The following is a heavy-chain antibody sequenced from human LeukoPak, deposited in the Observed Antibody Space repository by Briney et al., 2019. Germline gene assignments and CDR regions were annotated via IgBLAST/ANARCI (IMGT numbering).Heavy chain of an antibody. CDR3: ARDRYCSSFSCSFDY. V-gene: IGHV6-1*01. Sequence: SQTLSLTCVLSGDSVSSISVAWNWIRQSPSRGLEWLGRTYYRSTWYHEYAASVKSRVTINPDTSRNQFSLELKSVTPEDTALYYCARDRYCSSFSCSFDYWGQGTLVTVSS. CDR1: GDSVSSISVA. D-gene: IGHD2-2*01. J-gene: IGHJ4*02. CDR2: TYYRSTWYH.